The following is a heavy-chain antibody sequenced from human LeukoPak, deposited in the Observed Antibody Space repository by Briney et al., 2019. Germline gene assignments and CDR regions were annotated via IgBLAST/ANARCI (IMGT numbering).Heavy chain of an antibody. D-gene: IGHD4/OR15-4a*01. CDR1: GGSISSGGYS. CDR2: IYHSGST. V-gene: IGHV4-30-2*01. J-gene: IGHJ5*02. CDR3: AREGAYNWFDP. Sequence: PSETLSLTGAVSGGSISSGGYSWSWIRQPPGKGLEWIGYIYHSGSTYYNPSLKSRVTISVDRSKNQFSLKPSSVTAADTAVYYCAREGAYNWFDPWGQGTLVTVSS.